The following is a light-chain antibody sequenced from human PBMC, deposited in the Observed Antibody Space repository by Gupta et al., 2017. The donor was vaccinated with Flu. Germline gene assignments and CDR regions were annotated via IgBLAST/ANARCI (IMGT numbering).Light chain of an antibody. J-gene: IGLJ2*01. Sequence: QSVLTQPPSVSAAPGQKVAISCSGSSSNIGNNFVSWYQQFPGTAPQLLIYENNKRPSGVPGRFSGSKSGTSATLGITGLQTGDEADYYCGTWDSSLRHVNFGGGTTVTVL. CDR1: SSNIGNNF. V-gene: IGLV1-51*02. CDR3: GTWDSSLRHVN. CDR2: ENN.